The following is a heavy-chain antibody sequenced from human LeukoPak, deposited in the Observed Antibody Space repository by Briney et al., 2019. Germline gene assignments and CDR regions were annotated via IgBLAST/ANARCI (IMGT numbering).Heavy chain of an antibody. CDR3: AKDLKETPDAFDI. V-gene: IGHV3-23*01. Sequence: PGGSLRLSCAASGFTFSSYAMSWVRQAPGKGLEWVSAISGSGGSTYYADSVKGRFTISRDNSKNTLYLQMNSLRAEGTAVYYCAKDLKETPDAFDIWGQGTMVTVSS. CDR1: GFTFSSYA. J-gene: IGHJ3*02. CDR2: ISGSGGST.